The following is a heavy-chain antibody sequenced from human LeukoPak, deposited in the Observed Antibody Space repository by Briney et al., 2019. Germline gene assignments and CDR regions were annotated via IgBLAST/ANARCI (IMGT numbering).Heavy chain of an antibody. V-gene: IGHV3-30*02. D-gene: IGHD6-25*01. CDR2: IRYDGSNK. CDR1: GFTFSDYY. CDR3: AKWAAPGFYYYYYYMDV. J-gene: IGHJ6*03. Sequence: PGGSLRLSCAASGFTFSDYYMTWIRQAPGKGLEWVAFIRYDGSNKYYADSVKGRFTISRDNSKNTLYLQMNSLRAEDTAVYYCAKWAAPGFYYYYYYMDVWGKGTTVTVSS.